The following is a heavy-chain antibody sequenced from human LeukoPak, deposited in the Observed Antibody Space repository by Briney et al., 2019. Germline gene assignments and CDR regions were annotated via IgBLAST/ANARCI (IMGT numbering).Heavy chain of an antibody. Sequence: PSETLPLTCAVYGGSFSGNYWSWIRQSPEKGLEWIGEINHSGGTNYNPSLKSRITISVDTSKNQISLRLSSVTAADTAVYYCATRQGAYNYASSYYFYGMDVWGQGTTVTVSS. CDR3: ATRQGAYNYASSYYFYGMDV. V-gene: IGHV4-34*01. D-gene: IGHD5-18*01. J-gene: IGHJ6*02. CDR2: INHSGGT. CDR1: GGSFSGNY.